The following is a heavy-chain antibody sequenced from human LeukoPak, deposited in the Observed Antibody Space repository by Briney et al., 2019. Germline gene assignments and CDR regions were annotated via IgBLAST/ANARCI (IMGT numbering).Heavy chain of an antibody. J-gene: IGHJ4*02. CDR3: ARQRGTYLSDWNFDY. D-gene: IGHD3-16*01. V-gene: IGHV4-59*01. CDR2: IYHSGTT. Sequence: SSETLSLTCTVSGGSISRYYWTWIRQPPGKGLEWTGYIYHSGTTNYNPSLKSRVTISVDTSKNQFSLTLSSVTAADTAMYYCARQRGTYLSDWNFDYWGQGTPVTVSS. CDR1: GGSISRYY.